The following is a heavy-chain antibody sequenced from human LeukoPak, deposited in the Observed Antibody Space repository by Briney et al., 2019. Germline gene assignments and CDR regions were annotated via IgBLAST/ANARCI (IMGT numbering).Heavy chain of an antibody. J-gene: IGHJ4*02. CDR1: GFTFSSYS. Sequence: PGGSLRLSCAASGFTFSSYSTNWVRQAPGKGLEWVSYISSSSSTIYYADSVKGRFTISRDNAKNSLYLQMNSLRAEDTAVYYCARGDNWNYIRHFDYWGQGTLVTVSS. V-gene: IGHV3-48*01. CDR2: ISSSSSTI. CDR3: ARGDNWNYIRHFDY. D-gene: IGHD1-7*01.